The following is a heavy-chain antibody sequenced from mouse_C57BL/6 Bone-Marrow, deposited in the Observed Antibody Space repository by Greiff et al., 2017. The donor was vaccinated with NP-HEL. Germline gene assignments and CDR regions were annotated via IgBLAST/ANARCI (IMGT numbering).Heavy chain of an antibody. CDR2: ISSGGSYT. CDR3: ARPHITTVTMDY. CDR1: GFTFSSYG. V-gene: IGHV5-6*01. D-gene: IGHD1-1*01. Sequence: EVKLVESGGDLVKPGGSLKLSCAASGFTFSSYGMSWVRQTPDKRLEWVATISSGGSYTYYPDSVKGRFTISRDNAKNTLYLQMSSLKSEDTAMYYCARPHITTVTMDYWGQGTSVTVSS. J-gene: IGHJ4*01.